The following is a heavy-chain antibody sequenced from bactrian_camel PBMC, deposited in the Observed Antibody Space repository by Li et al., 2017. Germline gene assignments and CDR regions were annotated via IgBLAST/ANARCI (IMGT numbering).Heavy chain of an antibody. CDR2: IFRGGTIP. D-gene: IGHD1*01. Sequence: HVQLVESGGGSVQAGGTLRLSCVASGNLYGRNCIGWFRQAPGKEREGVAGIFRGGTIPVYTDSVKGRFTISRANAENTFYLQMNSLKSEDTAMYYCAAGPATISTSTSPRTQGTQVTVS. CDR1: GNLYGRNC. J-gene: IGHJ4*01. V-gene: IGHV3S54*01.